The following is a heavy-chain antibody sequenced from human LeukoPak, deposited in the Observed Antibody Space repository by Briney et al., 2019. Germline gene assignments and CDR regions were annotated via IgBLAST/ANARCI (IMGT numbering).Heavy chain of an antibody. Sequence: ETLSLTCTVSGGSISNYYWSWVRQAPGKGLEWVSSISSSSSYIYYADSVKGRFTISRDNAKNSLYLQMNSLRAEDTAVYYCARLDCSGGSCYYYGMDVWGQGTTVTVSS. CDR2: ISSSSSYI. D-gene: IGHD2-15*01. CDR3: ARLDCSGGSCYYYGMDV. CDR1: GGSISNYY. J-gene: IGHJ6*02. V-gene: IGHV3-21*01.